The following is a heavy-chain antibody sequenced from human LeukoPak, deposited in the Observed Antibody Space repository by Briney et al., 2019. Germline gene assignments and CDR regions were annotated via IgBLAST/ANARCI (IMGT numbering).Heavy chain of an antibody. CDR3: ARGIIVGAKFDY. D-gene: IGHD1-26*01. Sequence: PSETLSFTCAVYGGSFSGYYWSWIRQPPGKGLEWIGEINHSGSTNYNPSLKSRVTISVDTSKNQFSLKLSSVTAADTAVYYCARGIIVGAKFDYWGQGTLVTVSS. CDR1: GGSFSGYY. J-gene: IGHJ4*02. V-gene: IGHV4-34*01. CDR2: INHSGST.